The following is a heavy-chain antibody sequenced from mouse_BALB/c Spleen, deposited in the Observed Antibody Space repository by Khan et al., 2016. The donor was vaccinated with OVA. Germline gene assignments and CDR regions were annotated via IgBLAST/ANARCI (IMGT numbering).Heavy chain of an antibody. CDR1: GYTFTSYD. J-gene: IGHJ1*01. CDR2: IYPGDGRT. V-gene: IGHV1S56*01. CDR3: ARGDYAWYFDV. Sequence: QVQLKQAGPELVKPGALVKISCKASGYTFTSYDINWVKQRPGQGLEGIGWIYPGDGRTKYNEKFKGKATLTADKASSTAYRQLSSLTSENSAVYFCARGDYAWYFDVWGAGTTVTVSS. D-gene: IGHD2-4*01.